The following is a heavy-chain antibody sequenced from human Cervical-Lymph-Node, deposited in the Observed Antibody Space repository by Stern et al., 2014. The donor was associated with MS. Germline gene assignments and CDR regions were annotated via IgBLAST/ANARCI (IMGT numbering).Heavy chain of an antibody. J-gene: IGHJ4*02. CDR2: IYASGSP. Sequence: QVQLQESGPGLVKPSETLSLACTVSGGSISGFYWSWIRQPAGKGLEWIGRIYASGSPDQNPSLKSRVTMSVDTSRNQFSLKLRSVTAADTAVYYCARDLRSDYSSSGFDYWGQGTLVTVSS. D-gene: IGHD6-6*01. CDR3: ARDLRSDYSSSGFDY. V-gene: IGHV4-4*07. CDR1: GGSISGFY.